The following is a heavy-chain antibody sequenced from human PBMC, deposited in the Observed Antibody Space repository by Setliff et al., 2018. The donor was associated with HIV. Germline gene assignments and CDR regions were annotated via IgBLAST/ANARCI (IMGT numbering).Heavy chain of an antibody. V-gene: IGHV4-39*02. J-gene: IGHJ4*02. CDR3: ARESPSSSWFYFDF. D-gene: IGHD6-13*01. Sequence: PSETLSLTCSVSGDSISSSSYYWGWIRQPPGKGLEWIGSIYYSGSTYYNPSLNSRVTISVDASKNQFSLKLGSVTAADTAVYYCARESPSSSWFYFDFWGQRTLVTVSS. CDR2: IYYSGST. CDR1: GDSISSSSYY.